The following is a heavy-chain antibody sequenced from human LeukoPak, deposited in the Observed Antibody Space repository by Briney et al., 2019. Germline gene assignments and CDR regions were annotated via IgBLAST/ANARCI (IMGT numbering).Heavy chain of an antibody. D-gene: IGHD3-16*01. J-gene: IGHJ4*02. Sequence: PGGSLRLSCAASGFTFSSYAMSWLRQAPGKGLEWVSAISGSGGSTYYADSVKGRFTISRDNSKNTLYLQMNSLRAENTAVYYCAKDIPVRGGSFDYWGQGTLVTVSS. CDR3: AKDIPVRGGSFDY. CDR2: ISGSGGST. V-gene: IGHV3-23*01. CDR1: GFTFSSYA.